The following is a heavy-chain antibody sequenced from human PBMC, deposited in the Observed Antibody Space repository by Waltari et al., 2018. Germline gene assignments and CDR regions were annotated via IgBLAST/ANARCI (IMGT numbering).Heavy chain of an antibody. CDR3: AKGQLVIDDLAFDI. D-gene: IGHD3-22*01. J-gene: IGHJ3*02. V-gene: IGHV3-43D*04. CDR1: GSTFDDYA. CDR2: ISWDGGST. Sequence: EVQLVESGGVVVQPGGSLRLSCAASGSTFDDYAMPWVRQAPGKGLEWVSLISWDGGSTYYADSVKGRFTISRDNSKNSLYLQMNSLRAEDTALYYCAKGQLVIDDLAFDIWGQGTMVTVSS.